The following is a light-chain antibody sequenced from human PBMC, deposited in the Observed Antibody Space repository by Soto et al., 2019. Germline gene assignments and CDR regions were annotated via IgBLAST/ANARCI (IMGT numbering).Light chain of an antibody. Sequence: GGRVTITCRASQSISSWLAWYQQKPGKAPKLLVYAASSLEGGVPSRFSGSGSGTDFTLTINSLQPEDFATYYCQQGNSFPLTFGQGTRLEIK. V-gene: IGKV1-12*01. J-gene: IGKJ5*01. CDR3: QQGNSFPLT. CDR2: AAS. CDR1: QSISSW.